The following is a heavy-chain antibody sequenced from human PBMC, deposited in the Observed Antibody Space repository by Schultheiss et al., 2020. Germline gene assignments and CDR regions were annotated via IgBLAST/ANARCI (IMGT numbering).Heavy chain of an antibody. D-gene: IGHD3-10*01. Sequence: GGSLRLSCAASGFTFDDYAMHWVRQAPGKGLEWVSGISWNSGSIGYADSVKGRFTISRDNAKNSLYLQMNSLRAEDTALYYCAKGSLPYYYGSGSYPDYWGQGTLVNVSS. J-gene: IGHJ4*02. CDR1: GFTFDDYA. CDR3: AKGSLPYYYGSGSYPDY. CDR2: ISWNSGSI. V-gene: IGHV3-9*01.